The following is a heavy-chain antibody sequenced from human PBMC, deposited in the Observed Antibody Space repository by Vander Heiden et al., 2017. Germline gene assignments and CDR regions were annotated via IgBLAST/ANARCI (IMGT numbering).Heavy chain of an antibody. Sequence: QVQLVQSGAEVKKPGSSVKVSCKASGGTFSRYALSWVRQAPGQGLEWMGGIIPIFGTANDAQKFQGRVTITAEESTSTAYMELSSLRSEDTAVYYCARMDYYDSSGYYYNWCDPWGQGTRGNVAS. CDR1: GGTFSRYA. J-gene: IGHJ5*02. V-gene: IGHV1-69*01. CDR3: ARMDYYDSSGYYYNWCDP. D-gene: IGHD3-22*01. CDR2: IIPIFGTA.